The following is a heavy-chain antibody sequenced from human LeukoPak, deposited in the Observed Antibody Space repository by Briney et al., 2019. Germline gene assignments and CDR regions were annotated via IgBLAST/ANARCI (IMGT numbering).Heavy chain of an antibody. J-gene: IGHJ5*02. V-gene: IGHV4-59*08. CDR2: IYYSGSL. CDR1: GGSIRSYY. CDR3: ARQAGVSGWPGALVPDKWFDP. Sequence: SSETQSLTCTVSGGSIRSYYWTWIRQPPGEGLEWLGYIYYSGSLNYNTSLKSRVTISVDTAKKQCSLKMTSVTAADTAVYYCARQAGVSGWPGALVPDKWFDPWGQGTLVTVSS. D-gene: IGHD2-2*01.